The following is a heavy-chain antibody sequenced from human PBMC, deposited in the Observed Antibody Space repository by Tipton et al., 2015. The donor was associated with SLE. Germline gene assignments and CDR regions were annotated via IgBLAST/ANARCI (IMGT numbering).Heavy chain of an antibody. Sequence: SLRLSCAASGFTFSSYAMHWVRQGPGKGLEWVAVISYDGSNKYYADSVKGRFTISRDNSKNTLYLQMNSLRAEDTAVYYCARNMFMDVWGKGTTVTVSS. CDR2: ISYDGSNK. CDR1: GFTFSSYA. CDR3: ARNMFMDV. J-gene: IGHJ6*04. V-gene: IGHV3-30*04. D-gene: IGHD3-10*02.